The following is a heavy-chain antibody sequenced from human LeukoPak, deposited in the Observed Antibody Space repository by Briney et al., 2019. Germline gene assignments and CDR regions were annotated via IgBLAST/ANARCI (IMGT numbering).Heavy chain of an antibody. CDR2: IHAGGST. J-gene: IGHJ4*02. CDR3: ARDPGADSSGWYRGY. CDR1: GGSIRSYY. V-gene: IGHV4-4*07. D-gene: IGHD6-19*01. Sequence: PSETLSLTCTVSGGSIRSYYWNWIRQPAGKGLKYIGRIHAGGSTNYNPSLKSRVTMSLDTSKNQFSLKLRSVTAADTAVYYCARDPGADSSGWYRGYWGQGTLVTVSS.